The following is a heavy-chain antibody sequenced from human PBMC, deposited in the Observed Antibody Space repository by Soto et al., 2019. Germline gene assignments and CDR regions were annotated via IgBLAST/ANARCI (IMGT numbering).Heavy chain of an antibody. V-gene: IGHV4-31*03. Sequence: SETLTLTCFVSGYSITSGGYYWSWIRHHPGKGLEWIGSFYSCGSINYNPSLRSRVSISGDTSSNQFSMSLTSVTAADTARYYCARMYSSGSGWFHPWGQGTLVTVSS. CDR1: GYSITSGGYY. D-gene: IGHD6-19*01. CDR3: ARMYSSGSGWFHP. CDR2: FYSCGSI. J-gene: IGHJ5*02.